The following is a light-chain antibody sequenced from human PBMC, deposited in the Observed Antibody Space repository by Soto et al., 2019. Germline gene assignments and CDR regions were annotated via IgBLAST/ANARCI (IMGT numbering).Light chain of an antibody. CDR1: QSISSW. J-gene: IGKJ1*01. Sequence: DSQMTQSPSTLSASVGDRVTMTCRASQSISSWLAWYQQKPGKAPKLLIYDASSLESGVPSRFSGSGSGTDFTLTISSLQPEDFATYYCQQSYSTPWTFGQGTKVDIK. V-gene: IGKV1-5*01. CDR2: DAS. CDR3: QQSYSTPWT.